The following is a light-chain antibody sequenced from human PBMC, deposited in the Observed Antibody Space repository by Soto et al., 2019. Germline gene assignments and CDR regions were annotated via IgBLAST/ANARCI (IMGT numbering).Light chain of an antibody. CDR3: HQYNSWPYT. CDR1: QSVSSN. CDR2: DAS. Sequence: IVLTQSPATLSLSPWERATLSCRASQSVSSNLAWYQQKPGQAPRLLIYDASNRATGIPARFSGSGSGTEFTLTINSLQSEDFAVYYCHQYNSWPYTFGQGTKVDI. J-gene: IGKJ2*01. V-gene: IGKV3D-15*01.